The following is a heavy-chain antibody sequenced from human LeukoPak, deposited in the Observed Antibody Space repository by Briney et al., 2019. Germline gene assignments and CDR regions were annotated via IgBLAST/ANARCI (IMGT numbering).Heavy chain of an antibody. Sequence: SGPTLVNPTQTLTLTCTFSGFSLSTSGVGVGWIRQPPGKALEWLALIFWDDDKRYSPSLKNRLSITKDTSKNQVVLTMTNMDPVDTATYYCAHSFDSSSSKVLTRFDYWGQGTLVTVSS. CDR1: GFSLSTSGVG. CDR3: AHSFDSSSSKVLTRFDY. J-gene: IGHJ4*02. V-gene: IGHV2-5*02. D-gene: IGHD6-6*01. CDR2: IFWDDDK.